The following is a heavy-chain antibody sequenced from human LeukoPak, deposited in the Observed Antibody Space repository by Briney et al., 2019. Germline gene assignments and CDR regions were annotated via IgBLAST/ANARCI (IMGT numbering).Heavy chain of an antibody. CDR3: ATVPGSGSYLPFDY. CDR2: INSDGSST. CDR1: GFTFSSYW. D-gene: IGHD3-10*01. V-gene: IGHV3-74*01. Sequence: GGSLRLSCAASGFTFSSYWMHWVRQAPGKGLVWVSRINSDGSSTSYADSVKGRFTISRDNAKNTLYLQMNSLRAEDTAVYYCATVPGSGSYLPFDYWGQGTLVTVSS. J-gene: IGHJ4*02.